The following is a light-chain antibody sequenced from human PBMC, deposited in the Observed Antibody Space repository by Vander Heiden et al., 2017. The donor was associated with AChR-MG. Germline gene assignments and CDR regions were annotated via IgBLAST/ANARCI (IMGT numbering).Light chain of an antibody. CDR1: QSISSY. J-gene: IGKJ4*01. Sequence: DIQMTESPSSLSASVGDRVTITCRASQSISSYLNWYQQKPGKAPQLLIYTASSLQSGVPSRFSGSGSGTDFTLTIGSLQPEDFATYYCQQSDRTPPTFGGGTKVDMK. V-gene: IGKV1-39*01. CDR2: TAS. CDR3: QQSDRTPPT.